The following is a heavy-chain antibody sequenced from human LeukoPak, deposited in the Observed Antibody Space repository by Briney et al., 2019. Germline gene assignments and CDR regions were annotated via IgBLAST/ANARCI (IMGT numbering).Heavy chain of an antibody. CDR2: INYSGNT. Sequence: PSETLSLTCTVSGDSISSYYWSWIRQPPGKGLECMGYINYSGNTYYNPSLKSRVTISVDTSKNQFSLRLTSVTAADTAVYYCAREGRTDYVYFDCWGQGTLVTVSS. D-gene: IGHD4-17*01. CDR3: AREGRTDYVYFDC. J-gene: IGHJ4*02. CDR1: GDSISSYY. V-gene: IGHV4-59*01.